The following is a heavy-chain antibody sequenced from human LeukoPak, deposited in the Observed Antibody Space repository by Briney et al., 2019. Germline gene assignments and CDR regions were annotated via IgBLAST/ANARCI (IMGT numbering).Heavy chain of an antibody. J-gene: IGHJ3*02. V-gene: IGHV3-7*01. Sequence: PGGSLRLSCAASGFTFSSYWMSWVRQAPGKGLKWVANMNQAGSEKYYVDSVKGRFTISRDNAKNSLSLQMNSLRDEDTAVYYCAREDGGKADIWGQGTMVTVSS. CDR3: AREDGGKADI. CDR1: GFTFSSYW. CDR2: MNQAGSEK. D-gene: IGHD4-23*01.